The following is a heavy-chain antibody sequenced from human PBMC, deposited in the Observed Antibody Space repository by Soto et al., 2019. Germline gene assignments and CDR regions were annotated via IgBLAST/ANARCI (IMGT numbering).Heavy chain of an antibody. J-gene: IGHJ5*02. CDR3: AGSREQWLVQNWFDP. Sequence: PSETLSLTCTVSGGSISSYYWSWIRQPPGKGLEWIGYIYYSGSTNYNPSLKSRVTISVDTSKNQFSLKLSSVTAADTAVYCCAGSREQWLVQNWFDPWGQGTLVTVS. CDR1: GGSISSYY. V-gene: IGHV4-59*01. CDR2: IYYSGST. D-gene: IGHD6-19*01.